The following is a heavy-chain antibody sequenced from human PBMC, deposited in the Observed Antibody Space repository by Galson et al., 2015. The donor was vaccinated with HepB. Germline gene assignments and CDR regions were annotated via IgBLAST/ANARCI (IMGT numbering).Heavy chain of an antibody. Sequence: ETLSLTCTVSGGSISSSSYYWGWIRQPPGKGLEWIGSIYYSGSTYYNPSLKSRVTISVDTSKNQFSLKLSSVTAADTAVYYCARHTGGRWFGELFFDYWGQGTLVTVSS. CDR1: GGSISSSSYY. V-gene: IGHV4-39*01. CDR2: IYYSGST. D-gene: IGHD3-10*01. CDR3: ARHTGGRWFGELFFDY. J-gene: IGHJ4*02.